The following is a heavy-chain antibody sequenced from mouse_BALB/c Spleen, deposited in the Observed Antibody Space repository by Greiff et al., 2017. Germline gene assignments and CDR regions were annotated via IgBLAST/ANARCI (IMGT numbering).Heavy chain of an antibody. CDR1: GFTFSSFG. D-gene: IGHD4-1*01. CDR2: ISSGSSTI. J-gene: IGHJ4*01. V-gene: IGHV5-17*02. CDR3: AREGFGKNAMDY. Sequence: EVQLVESGGGLVQPGGSRKLSCAASGFTFSSFGMHWVRQAPEKGLEWVAYISSGSSTIYYADTVKGRFTISRDNPKNTLFLQMTSLRSEDTAMYYGAREGFGKNAMDYWGQGTSVTVSS.